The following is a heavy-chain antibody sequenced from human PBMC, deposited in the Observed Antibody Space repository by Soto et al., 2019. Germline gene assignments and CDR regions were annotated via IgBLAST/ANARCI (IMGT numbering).Heavy chain of an antibody. CDR2: IYYSGST. V-gene: IGHV4-39*01. Sequence: SETLSLTCTVSGGSISSSSYYWGWIRQPPGKGLEWFGSIYYSGSTYYNPSLKIRVTITVNTAKKQFSLKLRSVTAADTAVYYCARDRSRDGYKSFDYWGQGTLVTVSS. D-gene: IGHD5-12*01. CDR1: GGSISSSSYY. CDR3: ARDRSRDGYKSFDY. J-gene: IGHJ4*02.